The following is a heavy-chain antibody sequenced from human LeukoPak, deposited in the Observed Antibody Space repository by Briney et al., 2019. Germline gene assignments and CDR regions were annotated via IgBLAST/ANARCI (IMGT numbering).Heavy chain of an antibody. Sequence: GRSLRLSCPATGFTPSNCDMRWVRRAPRERLKWFSTVIGSGSSTSYADSVKGRSTISRDDSKSTLYLHMDSMRADDTALYYCAKDLRCTDGSCKYFESWGQGTLVTVSS. CDR1: GFTPSNCD. J-gene: IGHJ4*02. V-gene: IGHV3-23*01. CDR3: AKDLRCTDGSCKYFES. D-gene: IGHD2-15*01. CDR2: VIGSGSST.